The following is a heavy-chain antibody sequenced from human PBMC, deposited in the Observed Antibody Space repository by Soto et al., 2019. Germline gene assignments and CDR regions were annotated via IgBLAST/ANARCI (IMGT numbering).Heavy chain of an antibody. Sequence: GGSLRLSCAASGFTFSSYWMSWVRQAPGKGLEWVANIKQDGSEKYYVDSVKGRFTISRDNAKNSLYLQMNSLRAEDTAVYYCARDPTYYDFWSGYKQTNWFDPWGQGTLVTVSS. CDR3: ARDPTYYDFWSGYKQTNWFDP. V-gene: IGHV3-7*01. D-gene: IGHD3-3*01. CDR2: IKQDGSEK. J-gene: IGHJ5*02. CDR1: GFTFSSYW.